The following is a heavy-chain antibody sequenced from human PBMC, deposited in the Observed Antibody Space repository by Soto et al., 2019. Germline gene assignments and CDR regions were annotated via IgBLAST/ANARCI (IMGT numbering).Heavy chain of an antibody. CDR2: IYYSGST. V-gene: IGHV4-59*01. CDR3: ARGKRLLTGYYSFPYYFDY. D-gene: IGHD3-9*01. Sequence: SETLSLTCTVSGGSISRYYWSWIRQPPGKGLEWIGYIYYSGSTNYNPSLKSRVTISVDTSKNQFSLKLSSVTAADTAVYYCARGKRLLTGYYSFPYYFDYWGQGTLVTVSS. CDR1: GGSISRYY. J-gene: IGHJ4*02.